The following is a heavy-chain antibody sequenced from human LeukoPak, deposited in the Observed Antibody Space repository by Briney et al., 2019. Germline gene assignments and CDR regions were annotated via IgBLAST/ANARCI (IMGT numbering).Heavy chain of an antibody. V-gene: IGHV4-59*01. CDR1: GGSISSYY. J-gene: IGHJ4*02. CDR2: IYYSGST. Sequence: SETLSLTCTVSGGSISSYYWSCIRQPPGKGLEWIGYIYYSGSTNYNPSLKSRVTISVDTSENQLSLKLSSVTAADTALYYCARAHTSSWYMDYWGQGTLVTVSS. CDR3: ARAHTSSWYMDY. D-gene: IGHD6-13*01.